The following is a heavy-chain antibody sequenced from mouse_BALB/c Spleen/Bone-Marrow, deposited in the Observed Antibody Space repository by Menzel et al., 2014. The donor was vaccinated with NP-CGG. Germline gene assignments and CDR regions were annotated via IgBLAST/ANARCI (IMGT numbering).Heavy chain of an antibody. J-gene: IGHJ2*01. CDR2: INPDSRTI. CDR3: ARGSYYGHLDY. D-gene: IGHD2-1*01. V-gene: IGHV4-1*02. Sequence: VQLKESGGGLVQPGGSLKLSCAASGFDFRRYWMGWVRQAPGKGLQWIGEINPDSRTINYTPSLKDKFIISRDNAKNTLYLQMTKVRSEDTALYYCARGSYYGHLDYWGQGTTLTVSS. CDR1: GFDFRRYW.